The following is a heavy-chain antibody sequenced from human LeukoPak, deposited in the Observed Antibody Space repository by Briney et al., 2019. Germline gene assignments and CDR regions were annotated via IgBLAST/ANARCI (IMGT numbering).Heavy chain of an antibody. Sequence: SETLSLTCTVSGYSISSGDYWGWIRQPPGKGLEWIGSIYHSGSTYYNPSLKSRVSISVDTSKIQFSLRLSSVTAADTAVYYCATIVVDPGSVYYYMDVWGKGTTATVSS. J-gene: IGHJ6*03. CDR2: IYHSGST. D-gene: IGHD2-2*01. CDR1: GYSISSGDY. CDR3: ATIVVDPGSVYYYMDV. V-gene: IGHV4-38-2*02.